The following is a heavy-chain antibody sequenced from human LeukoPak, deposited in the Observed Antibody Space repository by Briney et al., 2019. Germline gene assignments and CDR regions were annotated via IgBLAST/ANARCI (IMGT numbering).Heavy chain of an antibody. CDR2: INPNSGGT. CDR1: GYTFTSYA. J-gene: IGHJ5*02. Sequence: ASVKVSCKASGYTFTSYAMNWVRQAPGQGLEWMGRINPNSGGTNYAQKFQGRVTMTRDTSISTAYMELSRLRSDDTAVYYCARGRYGDYNAWFDPWGQGTLVTVSS. CDR3: ARGRYGDYNAWFDP. V-gene: IGHV1-2*06. D-gene: IGHD4-17*01.